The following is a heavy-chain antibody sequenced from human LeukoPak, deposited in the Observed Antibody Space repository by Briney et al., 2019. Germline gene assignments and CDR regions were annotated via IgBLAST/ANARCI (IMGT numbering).Heavy chain of an antibody. Sequence: SETLSLTCAVSGGSISGGGYSWSWIRQPPGKGLEWIGYIYHSGSTYYNPSLKSRVTISVDRSKNQFSLKLSSVTAADTAVYYCARDRSGYDGGLDYWGQGTLVTVSS. V-gene: IGHV4-30-2*01. CDR1: GGSISGGGYS. D-gene: IGHD5-12*01. CDR2: IYHSGST. J-gene: IGHJ4*02. CDR3: ARDRSGYDGGLDY.